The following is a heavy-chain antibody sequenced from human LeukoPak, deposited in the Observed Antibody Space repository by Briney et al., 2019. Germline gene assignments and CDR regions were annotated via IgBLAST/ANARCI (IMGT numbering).Heavy chain of an antibody. CDR1: GFTFSNYI. CDR3: AREAAVETH. D-gene: IGHD5-24*01. Sequence: GGSLRLSCAASGFTFSNYIMDWVRQAPGKGLEWVSSIEKTGSYVYHVDSVRGRFTISRDNAKNSLYLQMNSLRAEDTAVYYCAREAAVETHWGQGTLVTVSS. J-gene: IGHJ4*02. V-gene: IGHV3-21*01. CDR2: IEKTGSYV.